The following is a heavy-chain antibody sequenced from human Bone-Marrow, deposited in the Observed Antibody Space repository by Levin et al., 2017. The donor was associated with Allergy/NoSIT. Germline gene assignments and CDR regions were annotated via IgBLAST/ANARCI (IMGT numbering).Heavy chain of an antibody. J-gene: IGHJ4*02. CDR2: INSDGSST. D-gene: IGHD3-3*01. CDR1: GFTFSSYW. V-gene: IGHV3-74*01. Sequence: GESLKISCAASGFTFSSYWMHWVRQAPGKGLVWVSRINSDGSSTSYADSVKGRFTISRDNAKNTLYLQMNSLRAEDTAVYYCARDRYDFWSGYYFDYWGQGTLVTVSS. CDR3: ARDRYDFWSGYYFDY.